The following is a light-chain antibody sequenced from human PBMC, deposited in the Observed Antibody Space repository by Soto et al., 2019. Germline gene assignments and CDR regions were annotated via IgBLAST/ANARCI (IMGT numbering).Light chain of an antibody. CDR2: DVT. CDR1: SRDGGGFNY. Sequence: QWALRRVGSGCGAAGEASRITYNGNSRDGGGFNYVSLYQQHPGKAPKLMIYDVTNRPSGVSYRFSGSKSGNTASPTISGLQAEDEADYYCNSYTSSSTYVFGTGTKVTVL. J-gene: IGLJ1*01. V-gene: IGLV2-14*03. CDR3: NSYTSSSTYV.